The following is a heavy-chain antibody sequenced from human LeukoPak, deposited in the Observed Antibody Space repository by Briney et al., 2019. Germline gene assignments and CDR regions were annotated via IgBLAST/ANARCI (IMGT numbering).Heavy chain of an antibody. CDR1: GGSFSGYY. J-gene: IGHJ3*02. CDR2: INHSGST. Sequence: KPSETLSLTCAVYGGSFSGYYWSWIRQPPGRGLEWIGEINHSGSTNYNPSLKSRVTISVDTSKNQFSLKLSSVTAADTAVYYCALAVAGTVVDAFDILGQGTMVTVSS. V-gene: IGHV4-34*01. D-gene: IGHD6-19*01. CDR3: ALAVAGTVVDAFDI.